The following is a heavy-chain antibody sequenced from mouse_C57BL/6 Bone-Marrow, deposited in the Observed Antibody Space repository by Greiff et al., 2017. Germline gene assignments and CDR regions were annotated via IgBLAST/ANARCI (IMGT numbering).Heavy chain of an antibody. D-gene: IGHD2-2*01. CDR1: GYTFTSYW. Sequence: VQLQQPGAELVRPGSSVKLSCKASGYTFTSYWMHWVKQRPIQGLEWIGNIDPSDSETHYNQKFKDKATLTVDKSSSTAYMQLSSLTSEDSAVYDCAREVYYGYSWFAYWGQGTLVTVSA. CDR2: IDPSDSET. J-gene: IGHJ3*01. V-gene: IGHV1-52*01. CDR3: AREVYYGYSWFAY.